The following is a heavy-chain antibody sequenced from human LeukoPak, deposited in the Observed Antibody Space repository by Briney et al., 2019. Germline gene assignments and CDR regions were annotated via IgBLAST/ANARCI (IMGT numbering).Heavy chain of an antibody. CDR3: ARGPDYSTSYAANWFDP. CDR2: IYRSGST. CDR1: GGSISSSPYY. D-gene: IGHD2-2*01. V-gene: IGHV4-39*01. Sequence: SETLSLTCTVSGGSISSSPYYWGWVRQPPGKGLEWIASIYRSGSTFYDPSLKSRVTISIDTSKNQFSLRLNSVTSVDTAVYFCARGPDYSTSYAANWFDPWGQGTLVTVSS. J-gene: IGHJ5*02.